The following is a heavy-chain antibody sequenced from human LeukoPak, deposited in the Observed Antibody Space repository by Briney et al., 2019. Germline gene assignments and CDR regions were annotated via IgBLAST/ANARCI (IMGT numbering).Heavy chain of an antibody. D-gene: IGHD2-2*02. CDR3: AREADTNPGYCSSTSCYTFDY. Sequence: SETLSLTCTVSGGSISSGSYYWSWIRQPAGKGLEWIGRIYTSGSTNYNPSLKSRVTISVDTSKNQFSLKLSSVTAADTAVYYCAREADTNPGYCSSTSCYTFDYWGQGTLVTVSP. V-gene: IGHV4-61*02. CDR1: GGSISSGSYY. CDR2: IYTSGST. J-gene: IGHJ4*02.